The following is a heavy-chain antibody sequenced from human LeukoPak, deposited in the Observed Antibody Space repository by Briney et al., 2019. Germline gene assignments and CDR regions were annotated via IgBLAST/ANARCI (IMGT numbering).Heavy chain of an antibody. Sequence: ASVKVSCKASGYTFTGYYMHWVRQAPGQGLEWMGWINPNSGGTNYAQKFQGRVTMTRDTSISTAYMELSRLRSDDTAVYYCARVGRIAARPEGWFDPWGQGTLVTVSS. D-gene: IGHD6-6*01. V-gene: IGHV1-2*02. CDR1: GYTFTGYY. CDR3: ARVGRIAARPEGWFDP. J-gene: IGHJ5*02. CDR2: INPNSGGT.